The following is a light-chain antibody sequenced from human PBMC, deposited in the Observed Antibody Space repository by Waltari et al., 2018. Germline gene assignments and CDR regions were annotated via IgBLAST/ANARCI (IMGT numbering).Light chain of an antibody. Sequence: SYVVTQSPSVSVATGETARITCGGDNIGSKRVHWYQQRPGQATVLVISYDSDRPSGIPGLFSGSNSGNTATLTISWVEAEDEADYYCLVWHSTIDHQGVFGGGTKLTVL. CDR3: LVWHSTIDHQGV. CDR1: NIGSKR. V-gene: IGLV3-21*04. CDR2: YDS. J-gene: IGLJ2*01.